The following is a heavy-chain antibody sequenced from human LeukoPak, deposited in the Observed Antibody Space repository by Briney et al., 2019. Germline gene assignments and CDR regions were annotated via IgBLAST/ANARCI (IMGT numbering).Heavy chain of an antibody. CDR3: ARERFHGSGAPKFDY. CDR2: ISISTTSI. V-gene: IGHV3-21*01. D-gene: IGHD3-10*01. Sequence: GGSLRLSCAASGFTFSSCEMNWVRQAPGKGLELVSSISISTTSIYYADSVKGRFTISRDNTKNSLYLQMNSLRVEDTAVYYCARERFHGSGAPKFDYWGQGTLVTVSS. CDR1: GFTFSSCE. J-gene: IGHJ4*02.